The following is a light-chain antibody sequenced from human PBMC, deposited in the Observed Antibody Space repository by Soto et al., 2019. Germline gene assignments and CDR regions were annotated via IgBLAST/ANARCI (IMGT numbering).Light chain of an antibody. CDR1: QSVTSSY. CDR3: QQYGSSPWT. J-gene: IGKJ1*01. Sequence: EIVLTQSPGTLSLSPGERASLSCRASQSVTSSYLAWYQQKPGQAPRLLIYVASNRPTGIPDRFSGSGSGKDFTLTMNRLEPEDFAVYYCQQYGSSPWTFGQGTKVEIK. V-gene: IGKV3-20*01. CDR2: VAS.